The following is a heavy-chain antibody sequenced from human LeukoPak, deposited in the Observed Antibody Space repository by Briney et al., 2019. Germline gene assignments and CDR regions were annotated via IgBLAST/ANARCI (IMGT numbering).Heavy chain of an antibody. CDR2: ISAYNGNT. CDR3: ARDNKQWLAFDY. CDR1: GYTFTSYG. D-gene: IGHD6-19*01. V-gene: IGHV1-18*04. J-gene: IGHJ4*02. Sequence: ASVKVSCKASGYTFTSYGISWVRQAPGQGLEWMGWISAYNGNTNYAQKLQGRVTMTTDTSTSTAHMELRSLRSDDTAVYYCARDNKQWLAFDYWGQGTLVTVSS.